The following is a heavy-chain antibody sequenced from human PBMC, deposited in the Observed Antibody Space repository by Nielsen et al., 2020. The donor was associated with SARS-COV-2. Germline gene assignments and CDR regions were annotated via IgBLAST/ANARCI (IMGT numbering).Heavy chain of an antibody. D-gene: IGHD3-22*01. Sequence: GESLKISCSASGFTFSSYAMHWVRQAPGKGLEYVSAISSNGGSTYYADSVKGRFTISRDNSKNTLYLQMSSLRAEDTAVYYCVKGPHDSSGYYAFDIWGQGTMVTVSS. CDR3: VKGPHDSSGYYAFDI. V-gene: IGHV3-64D*06. J-gene: IGHJ3*02. CDR2: ISSNGGST. CDR1: GFTFSSYA.